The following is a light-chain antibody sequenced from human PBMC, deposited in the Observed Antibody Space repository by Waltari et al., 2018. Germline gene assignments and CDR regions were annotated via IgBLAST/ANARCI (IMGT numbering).Light chain of an antibody. V-gene: IGKV1-39*01. J-gene: IGKJ2*02. CDR2: AAS. Sequence: DIQMTQSPSSLSASEGDRVTITCRASQSISSYLNWYQQKPGKAPKLLIYAASSLQSGVPSRFSGSGSGTDFTITISSLQPEDFATYYCQQSYSTPCTFGQGTKLEIK. CDR1: QSISSY. CDR3: QQSYSTPCT.